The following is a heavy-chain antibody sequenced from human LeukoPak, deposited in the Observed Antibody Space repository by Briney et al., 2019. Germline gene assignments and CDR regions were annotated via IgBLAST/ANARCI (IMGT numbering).Heavy chain of an antibody. CDR2: IYHSGST. J-gene: IGHJ2*01. Sequence: RPSETLSLTCAVSGGSISSGGYSWSWIRQPPGKGLEWIGYIYHSGSTYYNPSLKSRVTLSVDRSKNQFSLKLSSVTAADTAVYYCARVWVVPAALGLWYFDLWGRGTLVTVSS. V-gene: IGHV4-30-2*01. CDR1: GGSISSGGYS. CDR3: ARVWVVPAALGLWYFDL. D-gene: IGHD2-2*01.